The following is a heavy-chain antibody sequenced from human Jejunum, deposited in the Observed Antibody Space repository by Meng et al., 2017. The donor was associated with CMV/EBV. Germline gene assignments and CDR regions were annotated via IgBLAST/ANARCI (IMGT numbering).Heavy chain of an antibody. CDR1: GFTFSNYW. D-gene: IGHD1-26*01. CDR3: VKDINSGFYFTY. V-gene: IGHV3-7*01. CDR2: IKPDGTEQ. J-gene: IGHJ4*02. Sequence: SGFTFSNYWMFWVRQAPGKGLEWVANIKPDGTEQHYVGSVRGRFTISRDNAKNSLYLQMNSLRVEDTAVYYCVKDINSGFYFTYWGQGTRVTVSS.